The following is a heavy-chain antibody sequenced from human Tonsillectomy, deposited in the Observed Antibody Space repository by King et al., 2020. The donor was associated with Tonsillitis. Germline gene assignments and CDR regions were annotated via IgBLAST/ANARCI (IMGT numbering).Heavy chain of an antibody. D-gene: IGHD6-19*01. J-gene: IGHJ4*02. CDR3: ARDKGDSSGWYYFDY. CDR1: GGSISSDY. V-gene: IGHV4-4*07. CDR2: IYTSGST. Sequence: QLQESGPGLVKPSETLSLTCTVSGGSISSDYWSWIRQPAGKGLEWIGRIYTSGSTKYSPSLKSRVTMSVDSSKKQFSLKLSSVTAADTAVYYCARDKGDSSGWYYFDYWGQGTLVTVSS.